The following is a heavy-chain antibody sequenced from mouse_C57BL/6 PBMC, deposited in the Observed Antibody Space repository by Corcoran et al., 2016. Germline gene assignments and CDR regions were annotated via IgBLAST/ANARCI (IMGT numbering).Heavy chain of an antibody. J-gene: IGHJ2*01. CDR1: GYTFPDYY. Sequence: EFQLQQSGPERVKPGASVKISCKASGYTFPDYYMNWVKQSHGKSLEWIGDINPNNGGTSYNQKFKGKATLTVDKSSSTAYMELRSLTSEDSAVYYCARGDYGKGDYWGQGTTLTVSS. CDR3: ARGDYGKGDY. CDR2: INPNNGGT. D-gene: IGHD2-1*01. V-gene: IGHV1-26*01.